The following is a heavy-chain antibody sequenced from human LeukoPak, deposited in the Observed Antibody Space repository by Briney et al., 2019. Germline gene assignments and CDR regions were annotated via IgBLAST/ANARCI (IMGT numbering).Heavy chain of an antibody. V-gene: IGHV3-64D*09. Sequence: PGGSLRLSCSVSGLTFSGYGLHWVRQAPGKRLEYVSNINTNGGTTYYAESVKDRFTISRDNSKNTLYLQMSSLRPEDTAVYYCVRDYYTMGVSGQGTTVTVSS. CDR3: VRDYYTMGV. CDR1: GLTFSGYG. J-gene: IGHJ6*02. CDR2: INTNGGTT. D-gene: IGHD3-22*01.